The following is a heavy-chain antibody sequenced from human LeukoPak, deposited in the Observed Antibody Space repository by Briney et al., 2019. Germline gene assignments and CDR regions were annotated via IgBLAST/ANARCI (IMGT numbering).Heavy chain of an antibody. V-gene: IGHV4-59*01. D-gene: IGHD5-18*01. CDR1: GGSISSYY. CDR2: IYYSGST. J-gene: IGHJ5*02. CDR3: ARSPSPGYSYGFGWFDP. Sequence: SETLSLTCTVSGGSISSYYWSWIRQPPGKGLEWIGYIYYSGSTNYNPSLKSRVTISVDTSKNQFSLKLSSVTAADTAVYYCARSPSPGYSYGFGWFDPWGRGTLVTVSS.